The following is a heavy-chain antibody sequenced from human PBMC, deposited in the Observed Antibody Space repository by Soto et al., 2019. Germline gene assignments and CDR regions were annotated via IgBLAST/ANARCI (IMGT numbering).Heavy chain of an antibody. V-gene: IGHV3-23*01. D-gene: IGHD2-21*01. J-gene: IGHJ3*01. Sequence: PGGSLRLSWAASGFIFTNYAMNWVRQAPGKGLEWVSVIGGRGNSAYYADSVQGRFTISRDNSKNTLSLQMSSLTADDTAIYYCVIEGCCSFDFWGRGTMVTVSS. CDR1: GFIFTNYA. CDR3: VIEGCCSFDF. CDR2: IGGRGNSA.